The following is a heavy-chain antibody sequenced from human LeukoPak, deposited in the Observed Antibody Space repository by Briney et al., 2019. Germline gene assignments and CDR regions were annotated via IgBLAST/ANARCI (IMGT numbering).Heavy chain of an antibody. CDR3: ARDNPPRTLDAFDI. V-gene: IGHV4-4*07. D-gene: IGHD1-14*01. CDR1: GGSISSYY. J-gene: IGHJ3*02. Sequence: NPSETLSLTCTVSGGSISSYYWSWIRQPAGKGLEWIGRIYTSGSTNYNPSLKSRVTMSVDTSKNQFSLKLSSVTAADTAVYYCARDNPPRTLDAFDIWGQGTVVTVSS. CDR2: IYTSGST.